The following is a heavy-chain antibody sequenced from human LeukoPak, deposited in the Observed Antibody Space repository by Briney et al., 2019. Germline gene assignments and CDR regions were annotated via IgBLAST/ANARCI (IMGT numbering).Heavy chain of an antibody. V-gene: IGHV3-48*02. Sequence: GGSLGLSCAASGFTFSNYNMNWVRQAPGKGLEWLSYISSTSNPIYYADSVKGRFTISRDNAKNSLYLQMNSLRDEDTAVYYCARAGVGARFEDYWGQGTLVTVSS. CDR3: ARAGVGARFEDY. CDR1: GFTFSNYN. D-gene: IGHD1-26*01. J-gene: IGHJ4*02. CDR2: ISSTSNPI.